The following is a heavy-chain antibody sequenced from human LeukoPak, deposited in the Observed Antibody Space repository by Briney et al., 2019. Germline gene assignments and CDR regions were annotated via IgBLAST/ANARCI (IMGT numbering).Heavy chain of an antibody. CDR2: ISYDGSNK. V-gene: IGHV3-30*18. CDR1: GFTFSSYA. Sequence: PGGSLRLSCAASGFTFSSYAMTWVRQAPGKGLEWVAVISYDGSNKYYADSVKGRFTISRDNSKNTLYLQMNSLRAEDTAVYYCAKGRGKRNSSSWYDYWGQGTLVTVSS. J-gene: IGHJ4*02. CDR3: AKGRGKRNSSSWYDY. D-gene: IGHD6-13*01.